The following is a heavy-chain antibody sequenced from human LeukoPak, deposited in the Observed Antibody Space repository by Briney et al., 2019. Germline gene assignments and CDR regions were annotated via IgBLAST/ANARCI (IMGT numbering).Heavy chain of an antibody. CDR3: AKSGAMVTFDY. CDR1: GFTFSSYW. J-gene: IGHJ4*02. CDR2: ISYDGSNK. Sequence: GGSLRLSCAASGFTFSSYWMSWVRQAPGKGLEWVAVISYDGSNKYYADSVKGRFTISRDNSKNTLYLQMNSLRAEDTAVYYCAKSGAMVTFDYWGQGTLVTVSS. D-gene: IGHD5-18*01. V-gene: IGHV3-30*18.